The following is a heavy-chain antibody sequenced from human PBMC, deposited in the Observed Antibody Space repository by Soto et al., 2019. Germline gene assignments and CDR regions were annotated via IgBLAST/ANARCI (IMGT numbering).Heavy chain of an antibody. CDR3: ARHLGGNHYYYGMDV. J-gene: IGHJ6*02. D-gene: IGHD3-16*01. V-gene: IGHV1-69*12. CDR1: GGTVSSYA. Sequence: QVQLVQSGAEVKKPGSSVKVSCKASGGTVSSYAISWVRQAPGQGLEWMGGIIPIFGTADYAQKFQGRVTITADHFTSTAYMELSSLRSEYTAVYYCARHLGGNHYYYGMDVWGQGTTVTVSS. CDR2: IIPIFGTA.